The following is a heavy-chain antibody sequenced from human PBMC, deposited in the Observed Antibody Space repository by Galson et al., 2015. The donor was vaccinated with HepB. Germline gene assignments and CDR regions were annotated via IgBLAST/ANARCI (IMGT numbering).Heavy chain of an antibody. D-gene: IGHD2-21*01. J-gene: IGHJ4*02. CDR2: IHYDGRNA. CDR3: ARVPGNTVIPPDY. CDR1: GFTFSSYG. Sequence: SLRLSCAASGFTFSSYGMHWVRQAPGRGLEWVAVIHYDGRNAYYADSVKGRFTISRDNSKNTLYLQMNSLRAEDTAVYYCARVPGNTVIPPDYWGQGTLVTVSS. V-gene: IGHV3-33*01.